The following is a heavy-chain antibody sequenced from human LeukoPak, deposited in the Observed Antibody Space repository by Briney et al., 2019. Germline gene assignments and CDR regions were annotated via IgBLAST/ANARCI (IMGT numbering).Heavy chain of an antibody. CDR3: AKDGLAYCGGDCYIEYYYYMDV. CDR2: IWYDGSSK. J-gene: IGHJ6*03. D-gene: IGHD2-21*01. Sequence: GGSLRLSCAASGFSFSNHGIHWVRQAPGKGLERVSLIWYDGSSKYYADSVKGRFTISRDDSKNTLYLQMNSLRAEDTAVYYCAKDGLAYCGGDCYIEYYYYMDVWGKGTTVTVSS. CDR1: GFSFSNHG. V-gene: IGHV3-30*02.